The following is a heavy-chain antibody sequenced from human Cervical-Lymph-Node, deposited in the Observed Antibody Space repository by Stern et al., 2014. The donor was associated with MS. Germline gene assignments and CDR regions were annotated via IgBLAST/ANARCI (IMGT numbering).Heavy chain of an antibody. CDR1: GFTFSSYW. Sequence: EMQLVESGGGLVQPGGSLRLSCAASGFTFSSYWMRWVRQAPGKGLEWVANIKQDGSEEYYVDSVKGRFTISRDNAKKSLYLQMNSLRAEDTAVYYCTRDGGHGSCSLPYYYYGMDVWGQGTAVTVSS. J-gene: IGHJ6*02. D-gene: IGHD2-15*01. CDR3: TRDGGHGSCSLPYYYYGMDV. CDR2: IKQDGSEE. V-gene: IGHV3-7*01.